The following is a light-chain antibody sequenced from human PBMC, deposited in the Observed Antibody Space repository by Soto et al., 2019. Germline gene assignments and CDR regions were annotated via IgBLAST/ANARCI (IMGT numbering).Light chain of an antibody. Sequence: QSALTQPASVSGSPGQSITISCTGTSSDVGNYNLVSWYQQHLGKAPKLMIYEGSKRPSGVSNRFSGSKSGNTASLTISGLQAEDEADYYCSSYTSSSTLVVFGGGTKLTVL. J-gene: IGLJ2*01. V-gene: IGLV2-14*02. CDR2: EGS. CDR1: SSDVGNYNL. CDR3: SSYTSSSTLVV.